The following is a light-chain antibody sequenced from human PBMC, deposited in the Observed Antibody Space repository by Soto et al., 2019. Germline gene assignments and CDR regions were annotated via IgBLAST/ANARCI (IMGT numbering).Light chain of an antibody. V-gene: IGKV3-11*01. Sequence: EIVLTQSPVTLYLSPGERATLSCRSSHSLSTFLAWYQQKPGQAPRLLIYDASNRAPGIPARFSGSGSGTDFTLTISSLEPEAFALYYCQQRFTWPAEALTFGGGTKVEI. CDR1: HSLSTF. J-gene: IGKJ4*01. CDR3: QQRFTWPAEALT. CDR2: DAS.